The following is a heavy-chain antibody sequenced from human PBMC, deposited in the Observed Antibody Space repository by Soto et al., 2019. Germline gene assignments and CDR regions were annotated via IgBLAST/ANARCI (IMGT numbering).Heavy chain of an antibody. CDR1: GFTFSSYA. D-gene: IGHD6-13*01. CDR2: ISGSGGST. CDR3: AKVPAFSSWYYFDY. Sequence: GGSLILSCAASGFTFSSYAMSWVRQAPGKGLEWVSAISGSGGSTYYADSVKGRFTISRDNSKNTLYLQMNSLRAEDTAVYYCAKVPAFSSWYYFDYWGQGTLVTVSS. J-gene: IGHJ4*02. V-gene: IGHV3-23*01.